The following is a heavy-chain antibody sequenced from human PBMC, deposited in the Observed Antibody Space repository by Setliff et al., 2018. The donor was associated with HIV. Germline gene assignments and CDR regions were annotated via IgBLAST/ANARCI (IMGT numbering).Heavy chain of an antibody. Sequence: ASVKVSCKASGYTFTSYGISWVRQAPGQGLEWMGWISAYNGNTNYAQKLQGRVTMTTDTSTSTAYMELRSLRSDDTAVYYCARGPPIVVVPAAPLTFDYWGQGTLVTRLL. D-gene: IGHD2-2*01. CDR2: ISAYNGNT. V-gene: IGHV1-18*01. J-gene: IGHJ4*02. CDR1: GYTFTSYG. CDR3: ARGPPIVVVPAAPLTFDY.